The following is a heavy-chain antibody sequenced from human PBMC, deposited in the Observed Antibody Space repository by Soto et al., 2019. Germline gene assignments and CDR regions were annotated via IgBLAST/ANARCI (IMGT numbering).Heavy chain of an antibody. V-gene: IGHV3-74*01. Sequence: GGSLRLSCAASGFTFSSYWTHWVRQPPGKGLVWVARINSDGTSTSYADSVRGRFTISRDNAKNTLYLQMNSPRAEDTAMYYCIRDFGEVGSTAAFDIWGQGTTVTVSS. J-gene: IGHJ3*02. CDR2: INSDGTST. D-gene: IGHD1-26*01. CDR1: GFTFSSYW. CDR3: IRDFGEVGSTAAFDI.